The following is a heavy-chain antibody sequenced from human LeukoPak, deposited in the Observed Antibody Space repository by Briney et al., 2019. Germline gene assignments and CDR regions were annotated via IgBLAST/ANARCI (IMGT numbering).Heavy chain of an antibody. CDR3: ARGRIPKPTYYYGSGSSQAVDY. CDR1: GGSFSGYY. Sequence: SETLCLTCAVYGGSFSGYYWSWIRQPPGEGLEWIGEINHSGSTNYNPSLKSRVTISVDTSKNQFSLKLSSVTAADTAVYYCARGRIPKPTYYYGSGSSQAVDYWGQGTLVTVSS. J-gene: IGHJ4*02. V-gene: IGHV4-34*01. CDR2: INHSGST. D-gene: IGHD3-10*01.